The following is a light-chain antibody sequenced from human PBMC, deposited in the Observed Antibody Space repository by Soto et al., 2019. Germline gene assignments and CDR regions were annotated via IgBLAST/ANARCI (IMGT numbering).Light chain of an antibody. CDR1: QSVISTS. V-gene: IGKV3-20*01. CDR2: GAS. CDR3: QQYGSSPLT. Sequence: EIVLTQSPGTLSLSLGERATLSCRTSQSVISTSLAWYQQKPGQAPRLLIYGASNRATGIPDRFSGSGSGTDFTLTINRLEPEDFAMYYCQQYGSSPLTFGGGTKVDIK. J-gene: IGKJ4*01.